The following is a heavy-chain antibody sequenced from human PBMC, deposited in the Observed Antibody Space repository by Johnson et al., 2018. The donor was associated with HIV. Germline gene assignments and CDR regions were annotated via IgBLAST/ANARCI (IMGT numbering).Heavy chain of an antibody. Sequence: QLVESGGGLVQPGRSLRLSCAASGFTFDDYAMHWVRQAPGKGLEWVSGISWNSGSIGYADSVKGRFTISRDNAKNSLYLQMNSLRAEDTALYYCAREGPSERAGFDIWGQGTMVTVSS. CDR3: AREGPSERAGFDI. J-gene: IGHJ3*02. CDR2: ISWNSGSI. V-gene: IGHV3-9*01. CDR1: GFTFDDYA.